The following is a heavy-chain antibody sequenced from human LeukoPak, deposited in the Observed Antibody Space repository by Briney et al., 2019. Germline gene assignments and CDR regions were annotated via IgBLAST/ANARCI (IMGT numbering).Heavy chain of an antibody. D-gene: IGHD2-21*02. V-gene: IGHV4-59*12. Sequence: SETLSLTCTVSGGSISSYYWSWIRQPPGKGLEWIGYIYYSGSTNYNPSLKSRVTISVDTSKNQFSLKLSSVTAADTAVYYCASWYGGDSNWGQGTLVAVSS. CDR3: ASWYGGDSN. CDR2: IYYSGST. J-gene: IGHJ4*02. CDR1: GGSISSYY.